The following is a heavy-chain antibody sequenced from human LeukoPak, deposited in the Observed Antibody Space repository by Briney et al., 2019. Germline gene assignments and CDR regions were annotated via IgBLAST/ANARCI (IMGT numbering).Heavy chain of an antibody. CDR1: GFTFSDYY. D-gene: IGHD3-22*01. Sequence: GGSLRLSCAASGFTFSDYYMSWIRQAPGKGLEWVAVISYDGSNKYYADSVKGRFTISRDNSKNTLYLQMNSLRAEDTAVYYCAKDQDPYITMIVVVITHFDYWGQGTLVTVSS. J-gene: IGHJ4*02. CDR2: ISYDGSNK. V-gene: IGHV3-30*18. CDR3: AKDQDPYITMIVVVITHFDY.